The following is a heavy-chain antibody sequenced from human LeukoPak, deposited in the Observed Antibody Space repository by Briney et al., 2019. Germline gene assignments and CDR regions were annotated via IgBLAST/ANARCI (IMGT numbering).Heavy chain of an antibody. CDR2: ISGSGGST. CDR3: AKTVGSGSYQPYYFDY. Sequence: HPGRSLRLSCAASGFTFSSYAMSWVRQAPGKGLEWVSAISGSGGSTYYADSVKGRFTISRDNSKNTLYLQMNSLRAEDTAVYYCAKTVGSGSYQPYYFDYWGQGTLVTVSS. V-gene: IGHV3-23*01. CDR1: GFTFSSYA. J-gene: IGHJ4*02. D-gene: IGHD3-10*01.